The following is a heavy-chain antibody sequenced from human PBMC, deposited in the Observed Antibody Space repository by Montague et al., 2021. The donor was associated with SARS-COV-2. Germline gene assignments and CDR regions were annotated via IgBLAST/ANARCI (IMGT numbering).Heavy chain of an antibody. CDR3: ARDLYWAFDA. CDR2: TKYTSTRYE. Sequence: CVISGDSVSSNIAAWNWIRQSPSRGLEWLGRTKYTSTRYETYAVSVQSRITITADTSKNQFSLHLNSVTPEDTAVYYRARDLYWAFDAWGLGTTVTVSA. D-gene: IGHD2-8*02. V-gene: IGHV6-1*01. J-gene: IGHJ3*01. CDR1: GDSVSSNIAA.